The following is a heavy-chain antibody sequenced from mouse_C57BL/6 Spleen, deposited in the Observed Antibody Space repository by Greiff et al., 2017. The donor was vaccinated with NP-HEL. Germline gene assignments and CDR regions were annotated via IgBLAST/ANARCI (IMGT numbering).Heavy chain of an antibody. CDR1: GFTFSSYG. Sequence: EVMLVESGGDLVKPGGSLKLSCAASGFTFSSYGMSWVRQTPDKRLEWVATISSGGSYTYYPDSVKGRFTISRDNAKNTLYLQMSSLKSEDTAVYYCARPYYGSSYGFAYWGQGTLVTVSA. J-gene: IGHJ3*01. CDR3: ARPYYGSSYGFAY. D-gene: IGHD1-1*01. V-gene: IGHV5-6*01. CDR2: ISSGGSYT.